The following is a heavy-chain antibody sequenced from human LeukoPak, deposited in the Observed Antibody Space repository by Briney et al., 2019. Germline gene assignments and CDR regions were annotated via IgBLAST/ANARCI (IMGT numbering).Heavy chain of an antibody. D-gene: IGHD6-19*01. CDR3: ARGPQVVRDSSGRYYYYGMDV. J-gene: IGHJ6*02. CDR2: INHSGST. Sequence: SETLSLTCAVYGGSFSGYYWSWIRQPPGKGLEWIGEINHSGSTNYNPSLKSRVTISVDTSKNQFSLKLSSVTAADTAVYYCARGPQVVRDSSGRYYYYGMDVWGQGTTVTVSS. V-gene: IGHV4-34*01. CDR1: GGSFSGYY.